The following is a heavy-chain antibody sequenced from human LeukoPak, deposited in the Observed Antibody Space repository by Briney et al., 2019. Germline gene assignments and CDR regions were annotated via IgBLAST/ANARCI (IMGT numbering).Heavy chain of an antibody. CDR3: TRGPGYEYVWGSYRADY. J-gene: IGHJ4*02. D-gene: IGHD3-16*02. Sequence: GGSLRLSCAASGFTFSSYAMHWVRQAPGKGLEYVSAISSNGGSTYYANSVKGRFTISRDNSKNTLYLQMGSLRAEDMAVYYCTRGPGYEYVWGSYRADYWGQGTLVTVSS. V-gene: IGHV3-64*01. CDR2: ISSNGGST. CDR1: GFTFSSYA.